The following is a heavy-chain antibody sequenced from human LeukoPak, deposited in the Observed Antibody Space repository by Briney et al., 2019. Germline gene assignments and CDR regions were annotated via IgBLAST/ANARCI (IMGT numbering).Heavy chain of an antibody. CDR2: IRYDGSNK. CDR1: GFTFSSYG. Sequence: GSLRLSCAASGFTFSSYGMHWVRQAPGKGLEWVAFIRYDGSNKYYADSVKGRFTISRDNSKNTLYLQMNSLRAEDTAVYYCAKDAIAENRLVDYWGQGTLVTVSS. CDR3: AKDAIAENRLVDY. D-gene: IGHD2-21*01. V-gene: IGHV3-30*02. J-gene: IGHJ4*02.